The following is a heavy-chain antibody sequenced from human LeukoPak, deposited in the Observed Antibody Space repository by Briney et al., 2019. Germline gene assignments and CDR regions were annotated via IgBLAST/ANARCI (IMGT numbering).Heavy chain of an antibody. V-gene: IGHV3-15*01. CDR1: GFTFRSYS. J-gene: IGHJ4*02. D-gene: IGHD1-1*01. CDR2: IKSKADGGKT. Sequence: PGGSLRLSCAASGFTFRSYSMNWVRQAPGKELEWVGHIKSKADGGKTDYAAPVKGRVTISRDDSKNTVWMEMSSLKTDDTAVYYCWDTNWHADWDYCGQGTLATVSS. CDR3: WDTNWHADWDY.